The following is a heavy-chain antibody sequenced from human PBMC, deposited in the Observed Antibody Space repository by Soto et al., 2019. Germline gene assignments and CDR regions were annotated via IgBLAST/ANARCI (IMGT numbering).Heavy chain of an antibody. CDR2: IWYDGSNK. CDR1: GFTFSSYG. V-gene: IGHV3-33*01. J-gene: IGHJ4*02. Sequence: GSLRLSCAASGFTFSSYGMHWVRQAPGKGLEWVAVIWYDGSNKYYADSVKGRFTISRDNSKNTLYLQMNSLRAEDTAVYYCAGTHFWSGYMVYWGQGTLVTVSS. D-gene: IGHD3-3*02. CDR3: AGTHFWSGYMVY.